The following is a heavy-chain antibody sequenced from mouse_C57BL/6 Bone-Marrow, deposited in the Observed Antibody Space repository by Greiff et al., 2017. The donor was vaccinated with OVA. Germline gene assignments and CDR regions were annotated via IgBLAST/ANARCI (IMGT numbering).Heavy chain of an antibody. CDR2: IYPRSGNT. J-gene: IGHJ3*01. D-gene: IGHD2-12*01. CDR1: GYTFTSYG. Sequence: QVQLQQSGAELVRPGASVKLSCKASGYTFTSYGISWVKQRTGQGLEWIGEIYPRSGNTYYTEKFKGKATLTADKSSSTAYLELRSLTSEDSAVYFCARDSEFLLAGWGKGTLVTVSA. V-gene: IGHV1-81*01. CDR3: ARDSEFLLAG.